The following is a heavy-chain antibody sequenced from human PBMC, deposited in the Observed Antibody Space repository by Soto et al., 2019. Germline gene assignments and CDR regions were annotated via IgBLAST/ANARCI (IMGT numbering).Heavy chain of an antibody. V-gene: IGHV3-30*18. CDR3: AKDSPSRCSGGSCPDY. CDR2: ISYEGSNK. CDR1: GFTFSSYG. Sequence: GGSLRLSCAASGFTFSSYGMHWVRQAPGKGLEWVAVISYEGSNKYYADSVKGRFTISRDNSKNTLYLQMNSPRAEDTAVYYCAKDSPSRCSGGSCPDYWGQGTLVTVSS. J-gene: IGHJ4*02. D-gene: IGHD2-15*01.